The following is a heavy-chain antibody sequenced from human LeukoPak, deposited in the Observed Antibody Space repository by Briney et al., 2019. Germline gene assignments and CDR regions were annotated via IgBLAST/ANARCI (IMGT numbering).Heavy chain of an antibody. Sequence: GEALKISFKGSGYSFTSYWIGWVRQMPGKGLEWMGIFYPGDSDTRYSPSFQGQVTISADKSISTAYLQWSSLNASDTAMYYCARNLKSGRVDYWGQGTLVTVSS. CDR3: ARNLKSGRVDY. D-gene: IGHD2-15*01. CDR1: GYSFTSYW. V-gene: IGHV5-51*01. CDR2: FYPGDSDT. J-gene: IGHJ4*02.